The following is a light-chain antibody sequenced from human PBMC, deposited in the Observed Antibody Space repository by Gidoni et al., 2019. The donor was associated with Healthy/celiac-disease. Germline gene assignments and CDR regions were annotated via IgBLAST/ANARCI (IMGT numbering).Light chain of an antibody. Sequence: DIQMTPSPSSLSASVGDRVTITCRASQSISSYLNWYQQKPGKAPKLLTYAASSFQSGVPSRFRGSGSGTDFTLTISSLQPEDFATYYCQQSYSTPLTFGGGTKVEIK. CDR2: AAS. CDR1: QSISSY. V-gene: IGKV1-39*01. J-gene: IGKJ4*01. CDR3: QQSYSTPLT.